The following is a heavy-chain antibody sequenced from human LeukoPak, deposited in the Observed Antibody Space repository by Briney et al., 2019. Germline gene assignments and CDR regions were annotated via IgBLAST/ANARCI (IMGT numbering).Heavy chain of an antibody. Sequence: PSETLSLTCAVYGGSFSGYYWSWIRQPPGKGLEWIGEINHSGSTNYNPSLKSRVTISVDTSKNQFSLKLSSVTAADTAVYYCARDSYYYDSSGYPDAFDIWGQGTMVTVSS. CDR1: GGSFSGYY. CDR3: ARDSYYYDSSGYPDAFDI. V-gene: IGHV4-34*09. D-gene: IGHD3-22*01. CDR2: INHSGST. J-gene: IGHJ3*02.